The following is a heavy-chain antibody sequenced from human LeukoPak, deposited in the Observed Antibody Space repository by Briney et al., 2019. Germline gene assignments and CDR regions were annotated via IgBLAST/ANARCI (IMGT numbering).Heavy chain of an antibody. V-gene: IGHV1-46*01. CDR2: INPSGGST. CDR3: ARDQGLTGYFDY. D-gene: IGHD3-9*01. J-gene: IGHJ4*02. CDR1: GYSFTNYY. Sequence: ASVKVSCKTSGYSFTNYYMHWVRQAPGQGLECMGIINPSGGSTNYAQKFQGRVTMTRDTSTGIVYMELSSLRSEDTAVYYCARDQGLTGYFDYWGQGTLVTVSS.